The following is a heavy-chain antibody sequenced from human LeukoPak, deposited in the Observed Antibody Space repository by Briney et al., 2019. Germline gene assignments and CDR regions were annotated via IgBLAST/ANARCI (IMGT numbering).Heavy chain of an antibody. CDR3: ATERWLQY. D-gene: IGHD5-24*01. J-gene: IGHJ3*01. CDR1: GDTFNNYN. V-gene: IGHV1-69*05. CDR2: ITPIFGTA. Sequence: ASVKVSCKASGDTFNNYNVNWVRQAPGQGLEWMGGITPIFGTANYAQKFQGRVTITTAESTSTAYLELRSPTSEDTAVYFCATERWLQYWGQGTMVTVSS.